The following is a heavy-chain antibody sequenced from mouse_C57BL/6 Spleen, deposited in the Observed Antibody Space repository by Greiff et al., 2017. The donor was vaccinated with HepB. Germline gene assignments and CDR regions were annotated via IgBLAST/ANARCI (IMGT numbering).Heavy chain of an antibody. CDR2: IWSGGST. D-gene: IGHD2-2*01. Sequence: VQLQQSGPGLVQSSQSLSITCTVSGFSLTSYGVHWVRQSPGKGLEWLGVIWSGGSTDYNAAFISRLSISKDNSKSQVFFKMNSLQADDTAIYYCARKGVVTTDFAYWGQGTLVTVSA. CDR1: GFSLTSYG. J-gene: IGHJ3*01. V-gene: IGHV2-2*01. CDR3: ARKGVVTTDFAY.